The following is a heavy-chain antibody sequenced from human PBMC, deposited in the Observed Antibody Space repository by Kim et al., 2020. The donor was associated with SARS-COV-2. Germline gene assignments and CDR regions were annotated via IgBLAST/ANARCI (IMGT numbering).Heavy chain of an antibody. V-gene: IGHV3-48*02. J-gene: IGHJ6*02. CDR3: ARGGPLWFGEPTVYYYYGMDV. CDR2: ISSSSSTI. D-gene: IGHD3-10*01. CDR1: GFTFSSYS. Sequence: GGSLRLSCAASGFTFSSYSMNWVRQAPGKGLEWVSYISSSSSTIYYADSVKGRFTISRDNAKNSLYLQMNSLRDEDTAVYYCARGGPLWFGEPTVYYYYGMDVWGQGTTVTVSS.